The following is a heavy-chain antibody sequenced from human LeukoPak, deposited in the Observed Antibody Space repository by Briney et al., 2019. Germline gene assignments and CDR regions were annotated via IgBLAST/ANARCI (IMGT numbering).Heavy chain of an antibody. CDR2: IYYSGST. Sequence: SETLSLACTVSGGSISSGDYYWSWIRQPPGKGLEWIGYIYYSGSTYYNPSLKSRVTISVDTSKNQFSLKLSSVTAADTAVYYCARAFDLYYFDYWGQGTLVTVSS. CDR1: GGSISSGDYY. CDR3: ARAFDLYYFDY. D-gene: IGHD3-9*01. J-gene: IGHJ4*02. V-gene: IGHV4-30-4*08.